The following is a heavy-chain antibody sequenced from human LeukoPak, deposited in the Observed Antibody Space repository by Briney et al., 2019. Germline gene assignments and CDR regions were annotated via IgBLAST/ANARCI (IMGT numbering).Heavy chain of an antibody. CDR1: GFTFSNYW. D-gene: IGHD3-16*01. CDR3: ARDKVTY. Sequence: GGSLRLSCAASGFTFSNYWMSWVRQAPGKGLEWVAHINKDGSEKYYVDSVEGRFTISRDNAKNSLYLQMNSLRVEDTAVYYCARDKVTYWGQGTLVTVSS. CDR2: INKDGSEK. J-gene: IGHJ4*02. V-gene: IGHV3-7*01.